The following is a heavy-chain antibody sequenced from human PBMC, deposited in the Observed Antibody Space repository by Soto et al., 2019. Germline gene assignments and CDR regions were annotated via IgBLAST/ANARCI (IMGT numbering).Heavy chain of an antibody. CDR1: GYTFTDYY. Sequence: GASVKVSCKASGYTFTDYYMHWVRQAPGQGFEWVGGTNPESGNPKYVPKFQGRVTVTRDTSTSTAYMELNRLTSDDTAVYYCASEDCRNTNCLKGFDYWGQGTLVTVSS. CDR2: TNPESGNP. J-gene: IGHJ4*02. D-gene: IGHD2-15*01. V-gene: IGHV1-2*02. CDR3: ASEDCRNTNCLKGFDY.